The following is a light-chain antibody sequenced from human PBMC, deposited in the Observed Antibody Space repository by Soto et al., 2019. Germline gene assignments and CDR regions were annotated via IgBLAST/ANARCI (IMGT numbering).Light chain of an antibody. Sequence: DIPMTQSPSSLSASVGDRVTITCRASQGINNYVAWYQQKPGKPPKLLIYAASTLQSGVPSRFSGSGSGTDFTLNINSLQPEDVPTYSCQKYSSVPVFGPGTKVDIK. CDR1: QGINNY. CDR3: QKYSSVPV. V-gene: IGKV1-27*01. CDR2: AAS. J-gene: IGKJ3*01.